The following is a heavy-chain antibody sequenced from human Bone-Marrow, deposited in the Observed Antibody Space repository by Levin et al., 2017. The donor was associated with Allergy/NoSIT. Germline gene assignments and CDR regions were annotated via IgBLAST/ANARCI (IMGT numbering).Heavy chain of an antibody. CDR1: GFTFSRSS. CDR3: ARGLVRDTRPFDY. Sequence: GGSLRLSCAASGFTFSRSSMNWVRQAPGKGLEWVSSISTSSTYIYYADSAKGRFTVSRDNAKNSLYLQMNGLTAEDTAVYYCARGLVRDTRPFDYWGQGTLVTVSS. CDR2: ISTSSTYI. J-gene: IGHJ4*02. D-gene: IGHD3-10*01. V-gene: IGHV3-21*01.